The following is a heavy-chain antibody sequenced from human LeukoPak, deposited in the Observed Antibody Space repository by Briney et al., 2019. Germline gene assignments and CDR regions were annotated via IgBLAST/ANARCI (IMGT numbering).Heavy chain of an antibody. D-gene: IGHD3-10*01. CDR2: IYHSGST. J-gene: IGHJ4*02. CDR1: GCSISSGYY. CDR3: ATNYGSGSYYILVY. V-gene: IGHV4-38-2*01. Sequence: SETLSLTCAVSGCSISSGYYWGWIRQPPGKGLEWIGNIYHSGSTYYNPSLKSRVTISLDTSKNQFSLKLSSVTAADTAVYYCATNYGSGSYYILVYWGQGTLVTVSS.